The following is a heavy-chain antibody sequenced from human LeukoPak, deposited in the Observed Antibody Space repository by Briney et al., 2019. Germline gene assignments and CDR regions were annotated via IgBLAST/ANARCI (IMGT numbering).Heavy chain of an antibody. CDR3: AKGTSGYSDY. CDR2: ISYDGSNK. V-gene: IGHV3-30*18. D-gene: IGHD2-2*01. J-gene: IGHJ4*02. Sequence: PGRSLRLSCAASGFTFSSYGMHWVRQAPGKGLEWVAVISYDGSNKYYADSVKGRFTIPRDNSKNTLYLQMNSLRAEDTAVYYCAKGTSGYSDYWGQGTLVTVSS. CDR1: GFTFSSYG.